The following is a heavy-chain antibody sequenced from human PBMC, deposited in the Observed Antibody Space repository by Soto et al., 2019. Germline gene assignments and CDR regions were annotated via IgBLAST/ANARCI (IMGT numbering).Heavy chain of an antibody. CDR3: ARRATAELPSNWFDP. CDR2: IFHSGST. Sequence: SETLSLTCTISSDSITSSNWWSWVRQPPGKGLEWIGEIFHSGSTNYNPSLMSRVTISVDKSKNQFSLNLSSVTAADTAVYYCARRATAELPSNWFDPWGQGTLVTVSS. J-gene: IGHJ5*02. D-gene: IGHD5-12*01. V-gene: IGHV4-4*02. CDR1: SDSITSSNW.